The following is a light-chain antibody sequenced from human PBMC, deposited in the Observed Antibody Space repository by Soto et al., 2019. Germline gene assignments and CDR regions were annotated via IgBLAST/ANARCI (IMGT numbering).Light chain of an antibody. CDR2: EVR. V-gene: IGLV2-14*01. CDR3: TSYTSSITYV. Sequence: QSVLTQPASVSGSPGQSITISCTGTSSDVGGYNYVSWYQQHPGKAPKLMIYEVRNQPSGVSNRFSGSKSGNTASLTISGLQAEDEADYYCTSYTSSITYVFGTGTKVTV. J-gene: IGLJ1*01. CDR1: SSDVGGYNY.